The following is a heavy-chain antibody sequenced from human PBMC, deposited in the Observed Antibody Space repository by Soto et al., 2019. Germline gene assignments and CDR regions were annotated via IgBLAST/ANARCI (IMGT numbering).Heavy chain of an antibody. V-gene: IGHV3-30-3*01. CDR2: ISYDGSNK. CDR3: ARDTPSLKGYSSGWYVGQPDY. CDR1: GFTFSSYA. J-gene: IGHJ4*02. Sequence: QVQLVESGGGVVQPGRSLRLSCAASGFTFSSYAMHWVRQAPGKGLEWVAVISYDGSNKYYADSVKGRFTISRDNSKNTLYLQMNSLRAEDTAVYYCARDTPSLKGYSSGWYVGQPDYWGQGTLVTVSS. D-gene: IGHD6-19*01.